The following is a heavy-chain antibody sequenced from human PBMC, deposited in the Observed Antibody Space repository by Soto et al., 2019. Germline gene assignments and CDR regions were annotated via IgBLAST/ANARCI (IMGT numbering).Heavy chain of an antibody. CDR1: GFTFSSYW. D-gene: IGHD5-18*01. V-gene: IGHV3-7*01. CDR2: IKQDGSEK. J-gene: IGHJ4*02. CDR3: ARDGGYSYGPFDY. Sequence: GGSLRLSCAAAGFTFSSYWMNWVRQAPGKGLEWVVNIKQDGSEKYYVDSVKGRFTISRDNAKNSLYLQMNSLRAEDTAVYYCARDGGYSYGPFDYWGQGTLVTVSS.